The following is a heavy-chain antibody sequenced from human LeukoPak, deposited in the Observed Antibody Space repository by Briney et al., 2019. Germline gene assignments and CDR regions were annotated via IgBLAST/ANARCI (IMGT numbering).Heavy chain of an antibody. CDR1: GGSISSYY. Sequence: SETLSLTCTVSGGSISSYYWSWIRQPPGKGLEWIGYIYYSGSTNYNPSLKSRVTISVDTSKNQFSLKLSSVTAADTAVYYCARSGSGSYRPNNWFAPWGEGTLVTVSP. CDR3: ARSGSGSYRPNNWFAP. J-gene: IGHJ5*02. D-gene: IGHD3-10*01. CDR2: IYYSGST. V-gene: IGHV4-59*08.